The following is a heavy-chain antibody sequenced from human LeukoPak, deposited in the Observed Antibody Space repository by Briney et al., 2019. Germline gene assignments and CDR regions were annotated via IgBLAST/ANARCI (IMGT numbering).Heavy chain of an antibody. D-gene: IGHD2-15*01. Sequence: SGTLSLTCAVSGGSISSGNWWSWVRQPPGKGLEWIGEIYHSGSTNYNPSLKSRVTISVDKSKNQFSLKLSSVTAADTAVYYCATTYCSGGSCYRDAYWGQGTLVTVSS. CDR1: GGSISSGNW. J-gene: IGHJ4*02. CDR2: IYHSGST. CDR3: ATTYCSGGSCYRDAY. V-gene: IGHV4-4*02.